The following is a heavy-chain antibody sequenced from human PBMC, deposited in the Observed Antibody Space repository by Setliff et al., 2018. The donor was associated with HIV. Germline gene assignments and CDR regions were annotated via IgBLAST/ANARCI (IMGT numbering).Heavy chain of an antibody. CDR3: ARRDSGYKLGASDL. J-gene: IGHJ3*01. V-gene: IGHV4-38-2*01. CDR2: IHHSGST. D-gene: IGHD3-22*01. CDR1: GFSISNGYY. Sequence: SETLSLTCAVSGFSISNGYYWGWIRQPPGKGLEWIGSIHHSGSTYYNPSLKSRITMSVDTFKNQFSLKLSSVTAADTAVYYCARRDSGYKLGASDLWGQGTLVTVSS.